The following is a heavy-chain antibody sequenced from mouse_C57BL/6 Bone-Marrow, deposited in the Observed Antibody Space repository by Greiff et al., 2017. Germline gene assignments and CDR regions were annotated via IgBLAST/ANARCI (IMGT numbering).Heavy chain of an antibody. Sequence: EVQLQQSGAELVRPGASVKLSCTASGFNIKDYYMHWVKQRPEQGLEWIGRIDPEDGDTAYAPKFQGKATMTADTSSNTAYLQLSSLTSEDTAVYYCTTTETAQATWDYFDYWGQGTTLTVSS. CDR1: GFNIKDYY. D-gene: IGHD3-2*02. J-gene: IGHJ2*01. CDR3: TTTETAQATWDYFDY. CDR2: IDPEDGDT. V-gene: IGHV14-1*01.